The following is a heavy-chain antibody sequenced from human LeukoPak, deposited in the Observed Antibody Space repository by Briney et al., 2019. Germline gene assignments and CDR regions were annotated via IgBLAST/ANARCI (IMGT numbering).Heavy chain of an antibody. CDR1: GGSISSGDYY. CDR2: IYYSGST. D-gene: IGHD7-27*01. CDR3: ARDFLSGDHAFDI. J-gene: IGHJ3*02. V-gene: IGHV4-30-4*08. Sequence: SETLSLTCTVSGGSISSGDYYWSWIRQPPGKGLEWIGYIYYSGSTYYNPSLKSRVTISVDTSKNQFSLKLSSVTAADTAVYYCARDFLSGDHAFDIWGQGTMVTVSS.